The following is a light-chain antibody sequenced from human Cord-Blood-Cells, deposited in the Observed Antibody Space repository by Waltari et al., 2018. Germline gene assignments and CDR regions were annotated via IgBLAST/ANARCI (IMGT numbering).Light chain of an antibody. J-gene: IGLJ3*02. Sequence: QSALTPPASVSGSPGQSNTISCTGTSSHVGGYNYVSCYQQHPGKAPKLMIYDVSNRPSGVSNRFSGSKSGNTASLTISGLQAEDEADYYCSSYTSSSTNWVFGGGTKLTVL. CDR2: DVS. V-gene: IGLV2-14*03. CDR1: SSHVGGYNY. CDR3: SSYTSSSTNWV.